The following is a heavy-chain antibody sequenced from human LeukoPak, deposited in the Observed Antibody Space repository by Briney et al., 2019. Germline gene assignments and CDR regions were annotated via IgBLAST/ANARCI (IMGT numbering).Heavy chain of an antibody. CDR1: GFTFSSYA. J-gene: IGHJ4*02. CDR2: ISYDGSNK. Sequence: GGSLRLSCAASGFTFSSYAMHWVRQAPGKGLEWVAVISYDGSNKYYADSVKGRFTISRDNSKNTLYLQMNSLRAEDTAVYYCAREEDTSMVIGYWGQGTLVTVSS. V-gene: IGHV3-30-3*01. CDR3: AREEDTSMVIGY. D-gene: IGHD5-18*01.